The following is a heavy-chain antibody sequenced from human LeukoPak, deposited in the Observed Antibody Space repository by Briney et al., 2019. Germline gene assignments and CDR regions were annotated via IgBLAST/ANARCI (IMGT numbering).Heavy chain of an antibody. D-gene: IGHD5-18*01. CDR3: ARVRYSYGDVFDI. V-gene: IGHV4-61*02. CDR2: IYTSGST. J-gene: IGHJ3*02. Sequence: SETLSLTFTVSGGSISSGSYYWSWSRQPAGKGLGWIGRIYTSGSTNYNPSLKSRVTISVDTSKNQFSLKLSSVTAADTAVYYCARVRYSYGDVFDIWGQGTMVTVSS. CDR1: GGSISSGSYY.